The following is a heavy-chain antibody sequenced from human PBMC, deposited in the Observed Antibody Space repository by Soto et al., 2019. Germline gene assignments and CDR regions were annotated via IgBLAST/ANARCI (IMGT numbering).Heavy chain of an antibody. Sequence: GGSLRLSCAASGFTFSSYSMNWVRQAPGKGLEWVSSISSSSSYIYYADSVKGRFTISRDNAKNSLYLQMNSLRAEDTAVYYCARDRREYCSGGSCYYMDVWGKGTTVTVSS. V-gene: IGHV3-21*01. CDR3: ARDRREYCSGGSCYYMDV. CDR1: GFTFSSYS. CDR2: ISSSSSYI. J-gene: IGHJ6*03. D-gene: IGHD2-15*01.